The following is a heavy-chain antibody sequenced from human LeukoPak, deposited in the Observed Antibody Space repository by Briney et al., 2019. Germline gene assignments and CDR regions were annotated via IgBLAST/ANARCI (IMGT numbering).Heavy chain of an antibody. V-gene: IGHV3-48*03. Sequence: AGGSLRLSCAASGFTFSSYAMNWVHQAPGKGLEWVSYISSAGSTIYYADFVKGRFTISRDNAKNSLYLQMNSLRAEDTAVYYCAIIDYWGQGTLVTVSS. CDR2: ISSAGSTI. CDR3: AIIDY. CDR1: GFTFSSYA. J-gene: IGHJ4*02.